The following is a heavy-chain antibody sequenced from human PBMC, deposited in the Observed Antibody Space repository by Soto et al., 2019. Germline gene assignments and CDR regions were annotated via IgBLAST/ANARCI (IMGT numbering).Heavy chain of an antibody. V-gene: IGHV1-69*06. J-gene: IGHJ3*02. CDR1: GGTFSSYA. Sequence: QVQLVQSGAEVKKPGSSVKVSCKASGGTFSSYAISWVRQAPGQGLEWMGGIIPIFGTANYAQKFQGRVTITADKSTSTAYMELSSLRSEDTAVYYCARGMYDSSGFLIGGDAFDIWGQGTMVTVSS. D-gene: IGHD3-22*01. CDR3: ARGMYDSSGFLIGGDAFDI. CDR2: IIPIFGTA.